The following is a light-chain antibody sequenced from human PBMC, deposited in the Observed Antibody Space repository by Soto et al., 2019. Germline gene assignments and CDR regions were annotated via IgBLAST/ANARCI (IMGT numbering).Light chain of an antibody. Sequence: EIVMTQSPATLSVSPGERATLSCRASQSVTSNLAWYQQKPGQAPRLLIYGASTRATGIPARFSASGSGTEFTLTISSLQSEDFAVYYCQQYTKWPLTFGGGTKVEIK. V-gene: IGKV3-15*01. J-gene: IGKJ4*01. CDR2: GAS. CDR3: QQYTKWPLT. CDR1: QSVTSN.